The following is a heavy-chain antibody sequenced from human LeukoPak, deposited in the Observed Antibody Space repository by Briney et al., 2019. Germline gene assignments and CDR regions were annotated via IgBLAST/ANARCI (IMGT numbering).Heavy chain of an antibody. CDR3: ARAGDAFDI. CDR2: ISGSGGST. V-gene: IGHV3-23*01. Sequence: PGGSLRLSCAASAFTFRSYAMSWVRQAGGKGLEWVSAISGSGGSTYYADSVKGRFTISRDNSKNTLYLQMNSLRAEDMAIYYCARAGDAFDIWGQGTMVTVSS. CDR1: AFTFRSYA. J-gene: IGHJ3*02.